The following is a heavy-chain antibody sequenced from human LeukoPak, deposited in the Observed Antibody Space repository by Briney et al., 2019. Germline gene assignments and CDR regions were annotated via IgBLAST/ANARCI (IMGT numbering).Heavy chain of an antibody. J-gene: IGHJ4*02. CDR2: ISANTGKT. Sequence: GSVKVCCKASGYTFATYGFCWVRQAPGHGLEWMGWISANTGKTDYARKFQGRVTMTTDTSASTAYMELRSLRPDDTAVYYCAKVAGDRMDDWGQGPLPTVSS. D-gene: IGHD6-13*01. V-gene: IGHV1-18*01. CDR1: GYTFATYG. CDR3: AKVAGDRMDD.